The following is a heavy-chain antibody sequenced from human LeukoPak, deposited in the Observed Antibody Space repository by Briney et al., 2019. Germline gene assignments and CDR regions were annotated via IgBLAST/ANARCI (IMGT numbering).Heavy chain of an antibody. J-gene: IGHJ4*02. CDR3: ATPPYDYVWGSYRDY. V-gene: IGHV1-24*01. CDR2: FDPEDGET. CDR1: GYTLTELS. Sequence: ASVKVSCKVSGYTLTELSMHWVRQAPGKGLEWMGGFDPEDGETIYAQKFQGRVTMTEDTSTGTAYMELSSLRSEDTAVYYCATPPYDYVWGSYRDYWGQGTLVTVSS. D-gene: IGHD3-16*02.